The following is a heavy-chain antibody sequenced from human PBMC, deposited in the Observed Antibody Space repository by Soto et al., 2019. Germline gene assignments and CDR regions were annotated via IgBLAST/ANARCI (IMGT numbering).Heavy chain of an antibody. CDR1: GGSISTYY. Sequence: SETLSLTCTVSGGSISTYYWSWIRQPPGKGLEWIGYIYYSGSTYYNPSLKSRVTISVDTSKNQFSLKLSSVTAADTAVYYCASYLSITMVREKYYFDYWGQGTLVTVSS. D-gene: IGHD3-10*01. V-gene: IGHV4-59*06. J-gene: IGHJ4*02. CDR2: IYYSGST. CDR3: ASYLSITMVREKYYFDY.